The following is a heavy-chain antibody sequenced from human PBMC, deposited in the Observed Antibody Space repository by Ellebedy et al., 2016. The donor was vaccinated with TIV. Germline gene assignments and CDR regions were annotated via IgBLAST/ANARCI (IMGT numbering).Heavy chain of an antibody. CDR1: GFTFSDYY. D-gene: IGHD5-18*01. J-gene: IGHJ4*02. V-gene: IGHV3-11*01. CDR3: ARGYSYGYADY. CDR2: ISSSGGTTI. Sequence: PGGSLRLSCAASGFTFSDYYMSWIRQAPGKGLEWVSYISSSGGTTISYAESVKGRFTVSRDDAQNSLYLQMNSLRVEDTAVYYCARGYSYGYADYWGQGTLVTVSS.